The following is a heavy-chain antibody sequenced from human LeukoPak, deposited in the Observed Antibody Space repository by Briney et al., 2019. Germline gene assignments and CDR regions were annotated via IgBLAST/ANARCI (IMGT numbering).Heavy chain of an antibody. Sequence: ASVKVSCKASGYTFTGDYMHWVRQAPGQGLEWMGWINPNSGGTNYAQKFQGRVTMTRDTSISTAYMELSRLRSDDTAVYYCARVRGYGSGKNWFDPWGQGTLVTVSS. CDR1: GYTFTGDY. V-gene: IGHV1-2*02. J-gene: IGHJ5*02. CDR2: INPNSGGT. D-gene: IGHD3-10*01. CDR3: ARVRGYGSGKNWFDP.